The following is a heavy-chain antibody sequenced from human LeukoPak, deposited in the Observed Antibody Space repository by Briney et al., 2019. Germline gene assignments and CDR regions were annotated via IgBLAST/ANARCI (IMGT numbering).Heavy chain of an antibody. D-gene: IGHD2-21*02. CDR1: GDSVSTNIAA. CDR2: TYYRSKWYN. Sequence: SQTLSLTCAISGDSVSTNIAAWNWIRQSPSRGLEWLGRTYYRSKWYNDYALSVKSRTSINADTSKNQVSLQLNSVTPEDTAVYYCASGYCGGACQLGGVDMWGQGTMVTVSS. CDR3: ASGYCGGACQLGGVDM. V-gene: IGHV6-1*01. J-gene: IGHJ3*02.